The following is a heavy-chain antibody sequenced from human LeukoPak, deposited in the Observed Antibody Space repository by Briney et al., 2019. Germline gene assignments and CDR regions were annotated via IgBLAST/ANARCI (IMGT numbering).Heavy chain of an antibody. Sequence: PSETLSLTCTVSGGSISSSSYYWGWIRQPPGKGLEWIGSIYYSGSTYYNPSLKSRVTISVDTSKNQFSLKLSSVTAADTAVYYCARLDHYGSGDAGDYWGQGTLVTVSS. V-gene: IGHV4-39*01. CDR2: IYYSGST. CDR3: ARLDHYGSGDAGDY. D-gene: IGHD3-10*01. J-gene: IGHJ4*02. CDR1: GGSISSSSYY.